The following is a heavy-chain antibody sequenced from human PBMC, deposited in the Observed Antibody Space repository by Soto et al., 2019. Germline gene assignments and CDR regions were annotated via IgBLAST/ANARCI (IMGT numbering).Heavy chain of an antibody. CDR2: IYYSGRT. CDR1: GGSISDYQ. Sequence: QVQLQESGPGLVKPSETLSLTCSISGGSISDYQWNWIRQPPGKGLEWIGYIYYSGRTNYNPSLKSRLTISLDTSTRQLSLRLRSVTAADTAVYYCARMRGLGEISPYLDYWGQGALVTVSS. V-gene: IGHV4-59*01. CDR3: ARMRGLGEISPYLDY. J-gene: IGHJ4*02. D-gene: IGHD3-16*01.